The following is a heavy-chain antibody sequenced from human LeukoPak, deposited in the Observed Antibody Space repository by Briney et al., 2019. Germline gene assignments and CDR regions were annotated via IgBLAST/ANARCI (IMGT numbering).Heavy chain of an antibody. V-gene: IGHV4-39*07. D-gene: IGHD6-13*01. J-gene: IGHJ4*02. Sequence: SETLSLTCTVSGGSISSSSYYWGWIRQPPGKGLEWIGSIYYSGSTYYDPSLKSRVTISVDTSKNQFSLKLSSVTAADTAVYYCAKVRNIAAAEYYFDYWGQGTLVTVSS. CDR1: GGSISSSSYY. CDR3: AKVRNIAAAEYYFDY. CDR2: IYYSGST.